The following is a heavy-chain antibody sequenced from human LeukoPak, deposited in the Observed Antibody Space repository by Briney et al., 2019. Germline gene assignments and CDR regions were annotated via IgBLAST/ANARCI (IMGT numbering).Heavy chain of an antibody. V-gene: IGHV1-8*03. CDR1: GYTFTSYD. J-gene: IGHJ4*02. D-gene: IGHD3-10*01. Sequence: GASVKVSCKASGYTFTSYDINWVRQATGQGLEWMGWMNPNSGNTGYAQKFQGRATITRNTSISTAYMELSSLRSEDTAVYYCARGFMVRGVTSTFDYWGQGTLVTVSS. CDR3: ARGFMVRGVTSTFDY. CDR2: MNPNSGNT.